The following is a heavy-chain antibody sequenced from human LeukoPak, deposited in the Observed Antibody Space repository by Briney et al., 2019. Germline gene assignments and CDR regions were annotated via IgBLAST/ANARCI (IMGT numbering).Heavy chain of an antibody. CDR3: ARGTRRLPYDFWSGYCPDY. Sequence: SQTLSLTCAISGDSVSSSSAAWNWIRQSPSRGLEWLGRTYYRSKWYNDYAVSVKSRITINPDTSKNQFSLQLNSVTPEDTAVYYCARGTRRLPYDFWSGYCPDYWGQGTLVTVSS. J-gene: IGHJ4*02. D-gene: IGHD3-3*01. CDR1: GDSVSSSSAA. CDR2: TYYRSKWYN. V-gene: IGHV6-1*01.